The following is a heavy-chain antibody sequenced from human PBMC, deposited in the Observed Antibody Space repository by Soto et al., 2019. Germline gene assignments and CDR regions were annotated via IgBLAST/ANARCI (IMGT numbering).Heavy chain of an antibody. J-gene: IGHJ6*04. V-gene: IGHV3-74*01. CDR1: GFTLSGRS. Sequence: EVQLVESGGGLVPPGGSLRLSCAASGFTLSGRSMHWVRQAPGKGLVWVSGIDNAGTDSTYADSVKGRFTSSRDNAKNMLYLQMNSLTVEDTAVYYCARGWFGPDVWGKGTTVTVSS. D-gene: IGHD3-10*01. CDR2: IDNAGTDS. CDR3: ARGWFGPDV.